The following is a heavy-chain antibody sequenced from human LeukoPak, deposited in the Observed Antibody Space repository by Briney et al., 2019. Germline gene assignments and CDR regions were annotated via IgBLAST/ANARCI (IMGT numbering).Heavy chain of an antibody. D-gene: IGHD3-16*01. Sequence: ASVKVSCKASGCIFTSYDINWVRQATGQGLEWMGWMNPNSGNTGYAQKFQGRVTMTRNTSISTAYMELSSLRSEDTAVYYCARVPRGSGFDYWGQGTLVTVSS. CDR1: GCIFTSYD. CDR2: MNPNSGNT. CDR3: ARVPRGSGFDY. J-gene: IGHJ4*02. V-gene: IGHV1-8*01.